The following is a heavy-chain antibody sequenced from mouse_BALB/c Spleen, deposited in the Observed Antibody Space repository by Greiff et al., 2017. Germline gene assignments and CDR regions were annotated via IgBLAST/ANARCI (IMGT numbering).Heavy chain of an antibody. V-gene: IGHV5-6-3*01. CDR1: GFTFSSYG. Sequence: EVQVVESGGGLVQPGGSLKLSCAASGFTFSSYGMSWVRQTPDKRLELVATINSNGGSTYYPDSVKGRFTISRDNAKNTLYLQMSSLKSEDTAMYYCARDDYGSNYAMDYWGQGTSVTVSS. D-gene: IGHD1-1*01. CDR2: INSNGGST. J-gene: IGHJ4*01. CDR3: ARDDYGSNYAMDY.